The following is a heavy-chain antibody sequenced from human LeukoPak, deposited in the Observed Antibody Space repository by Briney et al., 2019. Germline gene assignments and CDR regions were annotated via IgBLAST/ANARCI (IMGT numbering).Heavy chain of an antibody. J-gene: IGHJ4*02. CDR1: GGSISSGGYY. V-gene: IGHV4-31*03. D-gene: IGHD1-7*01. CDR3: ARDSGTPFDY. Sequence: SETLSLTCTVSGGSISSGGYYWSWIRQHPGKGLEWIGYIYYSGSTYCNPSLKSRVTISVDTSKNQFSLKLSSVTAADTAVYYCARDSGTPFDYWGQGTLVTVSS. CDR2: IYYSGST.